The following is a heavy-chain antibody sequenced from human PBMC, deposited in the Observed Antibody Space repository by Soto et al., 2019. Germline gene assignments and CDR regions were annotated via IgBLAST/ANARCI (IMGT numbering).Heavy chain of an antibody. CDR2: IKQDGSEK. J-gene: IGHJ6*02. Sequence: VQLVESGGGLVQPGGSLRLSCAASGFTLSSYWMSWVRQAPGKGLEWVANIKQDGSEKYYVDSVKGRFTITRDTAKSSLYLQLNSLRAEDTAVYYCARDYGSSYSARYYGMDVWGQGTTVTVSS. CDR1: GFTLSSYW. CDR3: ARDYGSSYSARYYGMDV. V-gene: IGHV3-7*05. D-gene: IGHD6-19*01.